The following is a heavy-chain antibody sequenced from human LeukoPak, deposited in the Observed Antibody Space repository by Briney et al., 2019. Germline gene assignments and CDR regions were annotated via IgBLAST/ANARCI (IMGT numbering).Heavy chain of an antibody. Sequence: GASVKVSCKATGHTFIIHGISWVRQAPGQGLEWMGWISPYNGNTNYAQNLQGRVTMTTETSTSTVYMELRSLTSDDTAVYYCGREIRVYDSSGYFGYWGQGTLVTVSS. CDR2: ISPYNGNT. V-gene: IGHV1-18*01. CDR1: GHTFIIHG. CDR3: GREIRVYDSSGYFGY. D-gene: IGHD3-22*01. J-gene: IGHJ4*02.